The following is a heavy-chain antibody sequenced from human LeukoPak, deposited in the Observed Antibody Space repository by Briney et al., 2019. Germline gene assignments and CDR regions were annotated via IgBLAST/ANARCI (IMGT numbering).Heavy chain of an antibody. CDR1: GGSFSGYY. V-gene: IGHV4-34*01. CDR3: AREGDGLGY. Sequence: SETGSLTCAVYGGSFSGYYWSWIRQPPGKGLEWIGEINHSGSTNYNPSLKSRVTISVDTSKNQFSLKLSSVTAADTAVYYCAREGDGLGYWGQGTLVTVSS. J-gene: IGHJ4*02. D-gene: IGHD3-16*01. CDR2: INHSGST.